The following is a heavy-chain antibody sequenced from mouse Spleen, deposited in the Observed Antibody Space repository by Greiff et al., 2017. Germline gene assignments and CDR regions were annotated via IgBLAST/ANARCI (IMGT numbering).Heavy chain of an antibody. CDR1: GYTFTDYY. CDR3: ARSRDYYGGGFDY. Sequence: VQLKESGPVLVKPGASVKMSCKASGYTFTDYYMNWVKQSHGKSLEWIGVINPYNGGTSYNQKFKGKATLTVDKSSSTAYMELNSLTSEDSAVYYCARSRDYYGGGFDYWGQGTTLTVSS. J-gene: IGHJ2*01. CDR2: INPYNGGT. D-gene: IGHD1-1*01. V-gene: IGHV1-19*01.